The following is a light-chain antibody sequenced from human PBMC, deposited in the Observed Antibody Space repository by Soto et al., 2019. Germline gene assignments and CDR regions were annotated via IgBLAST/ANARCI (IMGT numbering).Light chain of an antibody. CDR2: DAS. Sequence: EIVLTQSPATLSLSPGERATLSCRASQTVTSYLAWYQQKPGQAPRLLIYDASNRATGIPARFSGSGSGTDLTLTISILEPEDFAVYCCQQRSNWPPKYTFGQGTKLEIK. CDR3: QQRSNWPPKYT. CDR1: QTVTSY. V-gene: IGKV3-11*01. J-gene: IGKJ2*01.